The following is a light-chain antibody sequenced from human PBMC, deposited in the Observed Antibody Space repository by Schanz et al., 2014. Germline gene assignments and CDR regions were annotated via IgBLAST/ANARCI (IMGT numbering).Light chain of an antibody. CDR1: SSNIGAGYD. V-gene: IGLV1-40*01. J-gene: IGLJ3*02. CDR2: GNS. CDR3: SSYVGSNNWV. Sequence: QSVLTQPPSVSGAPGQRVTISCTGSSSNIGAGYDVHWYQQLPGTAPKLLIYGNSNRPSGGPGRFSGSRSGTSASLAITGLQAEDEADYYCSSYVGSNNWVFGGGTKLTVL.